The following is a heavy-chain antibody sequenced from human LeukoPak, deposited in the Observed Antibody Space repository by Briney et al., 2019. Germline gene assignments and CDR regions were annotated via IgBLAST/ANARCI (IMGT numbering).Heavy chain of an antibody. CDR1: GFTFSSYA. CDR3: TRWLQRVAAAGSSYFDY. J-gene: IGHJ4*02. Sequence: PGGSLRLSCAASGFTFSSYAMHWVRQAPGKGLEWVAVISYDGSNKYYADSVKGRFTISRDNSKNTLYLQMNSLRAEDTAVYYCTRWLQRVAAAGSSYFDYWGQGTLVTVSS. CDR2: ISYDGSNK. V-gene: IGHV3-30*04. D-gene: IGHD6-13*01.